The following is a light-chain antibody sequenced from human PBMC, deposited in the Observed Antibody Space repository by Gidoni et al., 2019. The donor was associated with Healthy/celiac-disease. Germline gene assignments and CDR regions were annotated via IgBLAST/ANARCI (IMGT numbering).Light chain of an antibody. CDR2: GAS. V-gene: IGKV3-20*01. Sequence: IVLTQSPGTLSLSPGVRATLSCSASQSVSSSYLAWYQQKPGQAPRLLIYGASSRATGIPDRFSGSGSGTDFTLTISRLEPEDFAVYYCQQYGISPLTFGGGTKVEIK. CDR3: QQYGISPLT. CDR1: QSVSSSY. J-gene: IGKJ4*01.